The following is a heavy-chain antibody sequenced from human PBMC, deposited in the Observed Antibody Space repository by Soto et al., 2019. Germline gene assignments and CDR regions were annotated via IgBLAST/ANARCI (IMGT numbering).Heavy chain of an antibody. V-gene: IGHV1-69*06. CDR1: GGSFGRYG. J-gene: IGHJ4*02. CDR3: ARGWIDLWWYFDY. D-gene: IGHD5-18*01. Sequence: SVKVSCKASGGSFGRYGLHWVRQAPGQGLEWMGGIVPIFGTANYTQKFQGRVTITADKSTGTAYLEMRSLKSEDTAVYFCARGWIDLWWYFDYWGQGTLVTVSS. CDR2: IVPIFGTA.